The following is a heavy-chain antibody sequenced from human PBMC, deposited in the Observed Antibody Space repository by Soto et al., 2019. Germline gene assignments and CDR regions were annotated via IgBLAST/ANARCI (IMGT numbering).Heavy chain of an antibody. Sequence: ASVKVSCKVSGYTLTELSMHWVRQAPGKGLEWMGGFDPEDGETIYAQKFQGRVTMTEDTSTDTAYMELSSLRSEDTAVYYCATAGPTYDILTGYYNKDWFDPWGQGTLVTVSS. CDR2: FDPEDGET. V-gene: IGHV1-24*01. J-gene: IGHJ5*02. CDR1: GYTLTELS. D-gene: IGHD3-9*01. CDR3: ATAGPTYDILTGYYNKDWFDP.